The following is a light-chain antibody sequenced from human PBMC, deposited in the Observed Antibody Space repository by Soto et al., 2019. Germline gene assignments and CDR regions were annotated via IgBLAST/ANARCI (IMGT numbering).Light chain of an antibody. CDR3: QQLSNWPPCT. CDR2: DAS. CDR1: QSVSSY. V-gene: IGKV3-11*01. J-gene: IGKJ3*01. Sequence: EIVLTQSPATLSLSPGERATLSCRASQSVSSYLAWYQQKPGQAPRLLIYDASNRATGIPARFSGSGSGTDLTLTISTLEPEDFAFYYCQQLSNWPPCTFRPGTNVYI.